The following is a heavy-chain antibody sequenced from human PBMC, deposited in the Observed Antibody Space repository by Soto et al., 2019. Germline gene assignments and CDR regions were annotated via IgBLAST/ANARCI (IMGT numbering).Heavy chain of an antibody. J-gene: IGHJ4*02. V-gene: IGHV3-21*01. CDR3: ARDRANSQYYYGSGSYGYFDY. CDR1: GFTFSSYS. D-gene: IGHD3-10*01. CDR2: ISSSSSYI. Sequence: EVQLVESGGGLVQPGGSLRLSCAASGFTFSSYSMNWVRQAPGKGLEWVSSISSSSSYIYYADSVKGRFTISRDNAKNSLYLQMNSLRAEDTAVYYCARDRANSQYYYGSGSYGYFDYWGQGTLVTVSS.